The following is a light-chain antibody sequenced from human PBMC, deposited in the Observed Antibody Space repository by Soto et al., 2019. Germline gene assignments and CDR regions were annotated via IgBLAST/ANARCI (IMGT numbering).Light chain of an antibody. CDR1: QSISTW. V-gene: IGKV1-5*03. CDR3: QHYNSYPYA. J-gene: IGKJ2*01. CDR2: KSS. Sequence: IQMTQSPSTLSASVGDSVIITCRASQSISTWLAWYQQKQGKAPKLLIYKSSNLQSGVPSRFRGRGSATALTLTITSLQPDDFATYYCQHYNSYPYAFGQGTKLDI.